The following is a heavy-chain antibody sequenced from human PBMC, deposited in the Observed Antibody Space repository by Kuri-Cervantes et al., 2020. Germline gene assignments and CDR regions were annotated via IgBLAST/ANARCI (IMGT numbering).Heavy chain of an antibody. D-gene: IGHD5-24*01. J-gene: IGHJ5*02. V-gene: IGHV1-69*05. CDR2: IIPIFGTA. CDR3: ARDRGRRWLQPGSFDP. Sequence: SVKVSCKASGGTFSSYAISWVRQAPGQGLEWMGGIIPIFGTANYAQKFQGRVTMTTDTSTSTAYMELRSLRSDDTAVYYCARDRGRRWLQPGSFDPWGQGTLVTVSS. CDR1: GGTFSSYA.